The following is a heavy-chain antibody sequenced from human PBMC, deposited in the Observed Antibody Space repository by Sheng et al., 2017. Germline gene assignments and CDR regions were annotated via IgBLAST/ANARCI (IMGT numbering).Heavy chain of an antibody. J-gene: IGHJ4*02. CDR2: ISSSGSTI. CDR3: ARDPQRLRYYGSWSYDY. V-gene: IGHV3-48*03. CDR1: GFTFSSYE. D-gene: IGHD3-10*01. Sequence: EVQLVESGGGLVQPGGSLRLSCAASGFTFSSYEMNWVRQAPGKGLEWVSYISSSGSTIYYADSVKGRFTISRDNAKNSLYLQMNSLRAEDTAVYYCARDPQRLRYYGSWSYDYWGQGTLVTVSS.